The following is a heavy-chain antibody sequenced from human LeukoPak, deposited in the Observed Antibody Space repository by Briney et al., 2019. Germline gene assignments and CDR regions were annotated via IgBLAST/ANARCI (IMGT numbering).Heavy chain of an antibody. V-gene: IGHV4-38-2*02. CDR2: IYYSGST. CDR1: GYSISSGYY. J-gene: IGHJ4*02. D-gene: IGHD6-13*01. Sequence: SETLSLTCTVSGYSISSGYYWGWIRQPPGKGLEWIGSIYYSGSTYYNPSLKSRVTISVDTSKNQFSLKLSSVTAADTAVYYCARDVAAAEYWGQGTLVTVSS. CDR3: ARDVAAAEY.